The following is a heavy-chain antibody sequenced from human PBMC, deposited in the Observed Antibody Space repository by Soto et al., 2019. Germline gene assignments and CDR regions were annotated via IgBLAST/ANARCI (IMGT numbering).Heavy chain of an antibody. D-gene: IGHD2-15*01. CDR3: ARDAGYCGGGSCYFYYFDY. CDR1: GFTFSRSG. J-gene: IGHJ4*02. CDR2: ISYDGGNE. V-gene: IGHV3-30-3*01. Sequence: QVQLVESGGGVVQPGRSLRLSCAASGFTFSRSGLHWVRQAPGKGLEWVAVISYDGGNEHYADSVKGRFTISRDNFKTTLYLQMNSLRAEDTAVYYCARDAGYCGGGSCYFYYFDYWGQGTLVTVSS.